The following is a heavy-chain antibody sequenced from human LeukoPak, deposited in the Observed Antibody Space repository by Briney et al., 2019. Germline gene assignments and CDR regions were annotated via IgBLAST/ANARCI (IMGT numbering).Heavy chain of an antibody. CDR1: GFTFSSYS. Sequence: GGSLRLSCAASGFTFSSYSMNWVRQAPGKGLEWVSSISTSSSYIYYADAVKGRFTISRDNAKNSLYLQINSLRAEDTAVYYCARVGLDRRGYSGYEAFDYWGQGTLVTVSS. CDR3: ARVGLDRRGYSGYEAFDY. J-gene: IGHJ4*02. CDR2: ISTSSSYI. V-gene: IGHV3-21*01. D-gene: IGHD5-12*01.